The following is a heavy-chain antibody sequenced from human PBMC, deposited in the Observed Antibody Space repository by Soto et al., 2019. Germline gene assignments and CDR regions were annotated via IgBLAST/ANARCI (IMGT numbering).Heavy chain of an antibody. J-gene: IGHJ4*02. CDR3: VTDGSSGWHFDS. Sequence: GGSLRLSCEASGFTFSNYWMSWIRQAPGKGLEWVANIRQDGGEKYLVDSVTGRFTMSRDSAKNSVYLQMNGLRTEDTAVYYCVTDGSSGWHFDSWGQGTLVTVSS. CDR2: IRQDGGEK. CDR1: GFTFSNYW. D-gene: IGHD6-19*01. V-gene: IGHV3-7*01.